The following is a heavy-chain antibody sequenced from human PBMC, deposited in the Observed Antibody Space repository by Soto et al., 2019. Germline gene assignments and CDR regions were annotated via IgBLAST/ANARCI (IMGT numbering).Heavy chain of an antibody. CDR1: GYTFTSYG. CDR2: IIPIFGTA. J-gene: IGHJ6*02. D-gene: IGHD4-17*01. Sequence: ASVKVSCKASGYTFTSYGISWVRQAPGQGLEWMGGIIPIFGTANYAQKFQGRVTITADESTSTAYMELSSLRSEDTAVYYCAREDRADYGDYDNNYYYYGMDVWGQGTTVTVSS. CDR3: AREDRADYGDYDNNYYYYGMDV. V-gene: IGHV1-69*13.